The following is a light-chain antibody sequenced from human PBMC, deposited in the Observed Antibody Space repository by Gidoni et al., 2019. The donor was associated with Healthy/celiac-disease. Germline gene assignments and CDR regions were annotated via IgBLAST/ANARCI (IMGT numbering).Light chain of an antibody. J-gene: IGLJ1*01. CDR1: SSDVGGYNY. Sequence: QSALTQPASVSGSPGQSITISCTGTSSDVGGYNYVSWSQQHPGNAPKLMIYEVSNRPSGVSNRFSGSKSGNTASLTISGLQAEDEADYYCSSYTSSSTYVFGTGTKVTVL. CDR3: SSYTSSSTYV. V-gene: IGLV2-14*01. CDR2: EVS.